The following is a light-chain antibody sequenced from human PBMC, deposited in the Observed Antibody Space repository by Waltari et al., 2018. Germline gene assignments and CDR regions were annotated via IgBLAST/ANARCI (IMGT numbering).Light chain of an antibody. J-gene: IGKJ4*01. V-gene: IGKV3-15*01. CDR3: QHYSASSFT. CDR1: QSVSSN. Sequence: EIVMTQSPATLSVSPGERATLSCRASQSVSSNLAWYQQKPGQAPRLLIYGASTRATGIPARFSGSGSGTEFTLTISSLQSEDFAVYYCQHYSASSFTFGGGTKLEIK. CDR2: GAS.